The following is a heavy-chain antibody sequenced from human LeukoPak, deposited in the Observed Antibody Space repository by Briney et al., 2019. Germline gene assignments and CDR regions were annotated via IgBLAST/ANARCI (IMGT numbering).Heavy chain of an antibody. CDR2: INTDGSST. CDR1: GFTFSSYW. V-gene: IGHV3-74*01. J-gene: IGHJ4*02. CDR3: ARAPNDYWSSYSASFDS. Sequence: GGSLRLSCAASGFTFSSYWMHWVRQAPGEGLVWVSRINTDGSSTGYADSVKGRFTISRDNAKNTLYLQMNSLRAEDTAVYYCARAPNDYWSSYSASFDSWGQGTLVTVSS. D-gene: IGHD3-3*01.